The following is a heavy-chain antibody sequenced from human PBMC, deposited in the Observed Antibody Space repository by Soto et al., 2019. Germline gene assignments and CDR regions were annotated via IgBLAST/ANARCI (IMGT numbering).Heavy chain of an antibody. CDR1: GSSISTYY. CDR2: ISYSGST. J-gene: IGHJ4*02. CDR3: AKVYDFRSGYYYFDY. V-gene: IGHV4-59*01. D-gene: IGHD3-3*01. Sequence: SETLSLTCTVSGSSISTYYWSWIRQPPGKGLEWIGYISYSGSTNYNPSLKSRVTISVDTSKNQFSLKLSSVTAADTAVYYCAKVYDFRSGYYYFDYWGQGTLVTVSS.